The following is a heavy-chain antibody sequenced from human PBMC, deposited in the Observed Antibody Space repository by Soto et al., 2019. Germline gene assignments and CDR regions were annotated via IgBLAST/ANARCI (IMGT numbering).Heavy chain of an antibody. CDR3: VRHGGRLFDY. J-gene: IGHJ4*02. Sequence: SETLYLTCAFSDGFLSRCSYGRWGRQPPGKGLEWIGQVYHNGGPSYNPSLRSRVTMSIDKSKNQFSLNLSAVTAADTAVYFCVRHGGRLFDYWGPGHLVTVSS. D-gene: IGHD2-15*01. CDR2: VYHNGGP. CDR1: DGFLSRCSY. V-gene: IGHV4-4*02.